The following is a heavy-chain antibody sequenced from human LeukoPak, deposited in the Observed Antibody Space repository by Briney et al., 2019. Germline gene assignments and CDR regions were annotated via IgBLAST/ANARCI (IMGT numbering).Heavy chain of an antibody. D-gene: IGHD3-9*01. CDR2: IYSGGST. CDR3: AWTILTGSEYY. J-gene: IGHJ4*02. CDR1: GFTFSSYE. Sequence: GGSLRLSCAASGFTFSSYEMNWVRQAPGKGLEWVSVIYSGGSTYYADSVKGRFTISRDNSKNTLYLQMNSLRAEDTAVYYCAWTILTGSEYYWGQGTLVTVSS. V-gene: IGHV3-66*01.